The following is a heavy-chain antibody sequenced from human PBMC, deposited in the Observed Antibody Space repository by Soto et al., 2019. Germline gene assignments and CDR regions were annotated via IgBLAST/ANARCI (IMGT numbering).Heavy chain of an antibody. D-gene: IGHD2-2*01. CDR2: INRDGSEE. V-gene: IGHV3-7*03. CDR1: GFTFSGYW. J-gene: IGHJ5*02. CDR3: ARDPGPRSASIRGLGWFDP. Sequence: EMLLVESEGGLVQPGGSLRISCVASGFTFSGYWMSWVRQAPGKGLEWVANINRDGSEEHYVDSVKGRFTVSRDNAKNSVYLQMDSLRGDDSAVYYCARDPGPRSASIRGLGWFDPWGQGTLVTVSS.